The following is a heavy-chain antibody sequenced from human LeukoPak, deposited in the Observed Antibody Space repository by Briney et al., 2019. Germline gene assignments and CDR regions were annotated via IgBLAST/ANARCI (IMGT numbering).Heavy chain of an antibody. V-gene: IGHV4-38-2*02. Sequence: PSETLSLTRTVSGGSLSSGYYWGWIRQPPGKGLGWIGSIYHSGSTYYNPSLKSRVTISVDTSKNQFSLNLSSVTAGDTAVYYCARAGLYYGSGSYYFDYWGQGTLVTVSS. J-gene: IGHJ4*02. CDR3: ARAGLYYGSGSYYFDY. CDR1: GGSLSSGYY. CDR2: IYHSGST. D-gene: IGHD3-10*01.